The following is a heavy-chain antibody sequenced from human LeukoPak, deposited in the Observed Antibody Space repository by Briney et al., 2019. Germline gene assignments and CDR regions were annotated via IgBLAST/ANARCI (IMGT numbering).Heavy chain of an antibody. V-gene: IGHV4-34*01. CDR1: GHSFSGYY. CDR2: INHSGST. J-gene: IGHJ6*04. CDR3: AREDIVVVPAAIHSGGMDV. D-gene: IGHD2-2*02. Sequence: TETLSLTCAVYGHSFSGYYGSWIRQPPGKGLEWIGEINHSGSTNYNPSLKSRVTISVDTSENQFSLKLSSVTAADTAVYYCAREDIVVVPAAIHSGGMDVWGKGTTVTVSS.